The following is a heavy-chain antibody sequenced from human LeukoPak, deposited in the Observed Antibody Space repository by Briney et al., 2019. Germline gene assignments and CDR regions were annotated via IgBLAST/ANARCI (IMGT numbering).Heavy chain of an antibody. D-gene: IGHD3-3*01. J-gene: IGHJ4*02. CDR3: ARRQLRFLDVDY. Sequence: ASVKVSCKASGYTFTTYYMYWVRQAPGQGLEWMGIINPSGGSTHYAQKFQGRVTMTRDTSTSTAYMELSSLGSEDTAVYYCARRQLRFLDVDYWGQGTLVTVSS. CDR2: INPSGGST. CDR1: GYTFTTYY. V-gene: IGHV1-46*01.